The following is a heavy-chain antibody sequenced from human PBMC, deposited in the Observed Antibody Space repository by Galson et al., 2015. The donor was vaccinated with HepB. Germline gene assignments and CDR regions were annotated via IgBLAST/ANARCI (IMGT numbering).Heavy chain of an antibody. V-gene: IGHV3-53*01. CDR2: IYSGGST. J-gene: IGHJ4*02. CDR3: ARETRYSYGPHNFDY. CDR1: GFTVSSNY. D-gene: IGHD5-18*01. Sequence: SLRLSCAASGFTVSSNYMSWVRQAPGKGLEWVSVIYSGGSTYYADSVKGRFTISRDNSKNTLYLQMNSLRAEDTAVYYCARETRYSYGPHNFDYWGQGTLVTVSS.